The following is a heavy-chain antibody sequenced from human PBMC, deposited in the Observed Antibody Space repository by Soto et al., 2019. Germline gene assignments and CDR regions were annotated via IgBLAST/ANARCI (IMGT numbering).Heavy chain of an antibody. D-gene: IGHD1-26*01. V-gene: IGHV4-30-4*01. CDR1: GGSISSGDYY. CDR2: IYYSGST. Sequence: SETLSLTCTVSGGSISSGDYYWSWIRQPPGKGLEWIGYIYYSGSTYYNPSLKSRVTISVDTSKNQFSLKLSSVTAADTAVYYCAREASGSYQIGYYYYGMDVWGQGTTVTVSS. J-gene: IGHJ6*02. CDR3: AREASGSYQIGYYYYGMDV.